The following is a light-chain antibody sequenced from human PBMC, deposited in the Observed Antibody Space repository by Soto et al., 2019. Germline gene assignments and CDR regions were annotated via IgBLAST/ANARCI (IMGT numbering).Light chain of an antibody. CDR2: DVN. Sequence: QSALTQPASVSGSPGQSITISCTGTSSDVGGYDYVSWYQQHPGKAPRLMIYDVNNRPSGVSNRFSGSKSGNMASLTISGLQAEDEADYYCNSYSTSSTPLVFGGGTKVTVL. CDR3: NSYSTSSTPLV. CDR1: SSDVGGYDY. J-gene: IGLJ2*01. V-gene: IGLV2-14*03.